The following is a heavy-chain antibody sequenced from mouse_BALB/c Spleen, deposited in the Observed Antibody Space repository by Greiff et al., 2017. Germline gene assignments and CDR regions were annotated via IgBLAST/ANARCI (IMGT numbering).Heavy chain of an antibody. CDR3: ARLGYGFYY. V-gene: IGHV5-17*02. CDR1: GFTFSSFG. Sequence: EVQLVESGGGLVQPGGSRKLSCAASGFTFSSFGMHWVRQAPEKGLEWVAYISSGSSTIYYADTVKGRFTISRDNPKNTLFLQMTSLRSEDTAMYYCARLGYGFYYWGQGTTLTVSS. D-gene: IGHD3-1*01. J-gene: IGHJ2*01. CDR2: ISSGSSTI.